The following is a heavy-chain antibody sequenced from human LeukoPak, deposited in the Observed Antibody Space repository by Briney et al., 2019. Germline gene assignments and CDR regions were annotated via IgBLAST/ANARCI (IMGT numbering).Heavy chain of an antibody. Sequence: SETLSLTCAVYGGSFSGYYWSWIRQPPGKGLEWIGEINHSGSTNYNPSLKSRVTISVDTSKNQFSLKLSSVTAADTAVYYCARAWDIVVVPGNWFDPWGQGTLVTVSS. V-gene: IGHV4-34*01. J-gene: IGHJ5*02. CDR2: INHSGST. D-gene: IGHD2-2*01. CDR1: GGSFSGYY. CDR3: ARAWDIVVVPGNWFDP.